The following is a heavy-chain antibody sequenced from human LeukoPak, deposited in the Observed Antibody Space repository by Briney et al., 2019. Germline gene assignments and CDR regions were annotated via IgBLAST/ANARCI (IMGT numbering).Heavy chain of an antibody. J-gene: IGHJ4*02. CDR3: AREVYYGWGRRFDL. CDR2: ISLSSGAI. D-gene: IGHD3-10*01. V-gene: IGHV3-48*01. Sequence: GGSLRLSCVASGFTFSSYWMTWVRQAPGKGLEWVSYISLSSGAIYYVDSVKGRFTISRDNAKNSLYLQMNSLRAEDTAVYYCAREVYYGWGRRFDLWGQGTLVTVSS. CDR1: GFTFSSYW.